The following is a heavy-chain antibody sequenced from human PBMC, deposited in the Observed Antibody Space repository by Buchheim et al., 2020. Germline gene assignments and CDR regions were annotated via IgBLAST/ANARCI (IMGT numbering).Heavy chain of an antibody. CDR2: ISSASSTL. J-gene: IGHJ6*02. CDR1: GFTFSSYS. Sequence: EVQLVESGGGLVQPGGSLRLSCAASGFTFSSYSMNWVRQAPGEGLEWVSYISSASSTLYYADSVKGRFTISRANAKNSLYLRMNSLRAEDTAVYYCARKRTDGMDVWGQGTT. CDR3: ARKRTDGMDV. V-gene: IGHV3-48*01.